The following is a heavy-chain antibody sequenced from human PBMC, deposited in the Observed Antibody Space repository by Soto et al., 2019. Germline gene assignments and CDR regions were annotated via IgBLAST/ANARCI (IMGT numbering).Heavy chain of an antibody. Sequence: PETLSLTCAVYGGSFSGYYWSWIRQPPGKGLEWIGEINHSGSTNYNPSLKSRVTISVDTSKNQFSLKLSSVTAADTAVYYCARHLGYCSGGSCYFGFDYWGQGTLVTVSS. V-gene: IGHV4-34*01. CDR2: INHSGST. CDR3: ARHLGYCSGGSCYFGFDY. J-gene: IGHJ4*02. D-gene: IGHD2-15*01. CDR1: GGSFSGYY.